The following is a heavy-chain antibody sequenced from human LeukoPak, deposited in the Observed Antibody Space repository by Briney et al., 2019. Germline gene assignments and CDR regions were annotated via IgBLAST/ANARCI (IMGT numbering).Heavy chain of an antibody. D-gene: IGHD1-26*01. J-gene: IGHJ4*02. CDR1: GGSIDSYY. CDR2: IYTNGNN. V-gene: IGHV4-4*07. Sequence: SETLSLTCSVSGGSIDSYYWHWIRQPAGKGLEWIGRIYTNGNNNYNPSLKSRVTMSVDTSKNQVSLQLSSVTAADTAVYYCASLYSGSYDTGSFDYFNYWGQGTLVTVSS. CDR3: ASLYSGSYDTGSFDYFNY.